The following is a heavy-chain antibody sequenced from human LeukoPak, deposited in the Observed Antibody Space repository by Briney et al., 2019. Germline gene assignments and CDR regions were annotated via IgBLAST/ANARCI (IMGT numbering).Heavy chain of an antibody. D-gene: IGHD3-22*01. V-gene: IGHV5-51*01. CDR3: ASHYETTGYFAFDQ. CDR2: IYPGDSNT. CDR1: GYRFSNYW. Sequence: GESLKISCRTSGYRFSNYWVGWVRQMPGKGLEWMAIIYPGDSNTKYSPSFQGQVTISADKSISTAFLQWVSLKASDTAMYYCASHYETTGYFAFDQWGQGTLVTVSS. J-gene: IGHJ4*02.